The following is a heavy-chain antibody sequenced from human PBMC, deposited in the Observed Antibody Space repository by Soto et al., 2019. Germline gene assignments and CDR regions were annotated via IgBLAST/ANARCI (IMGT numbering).Heavy chain of an antibody. J-gene: IGHJ6*03. V-gene: IGHV1-18*01. CDR2: ISAYNGNT. Sequence: ASVKVSCKASGYTFTSYGISWVRQAPGQGPEWMGWISAYNGNTNYAQKLQGRVTMTTDTSTSTAYMELRSLRSDDTAVYYCARGGVDTELGERYYYYYMDVWGKGTTVTVSS. D-gene: IGHD5-18*01. CDR3: ARGGVDTELGERYYYYYMDV. CDR1: GYTFTSYG.